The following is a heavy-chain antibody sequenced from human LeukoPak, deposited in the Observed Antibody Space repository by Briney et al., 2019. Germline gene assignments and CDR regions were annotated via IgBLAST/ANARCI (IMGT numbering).Heavy chain of an antibody. CDR1: GYTFTSYY. CDR3: ARDRLRWKIRGYYYMDV. Sequence: ASVKVSCKASGYTFTSYYMHWVRQAPGQGLEWMGIINPSGGSTSYAQKFQGRVTMTRDTSTSTVYMELSSLRSEDTAVYYCARDRLRWKIRGYYYMDVWGKGTTVTISS. D-gene: IGHD4-23*01. CDR2: INPSGGST. J-gene: IGHJ6*03. V-gene: IGHV1-46*01.